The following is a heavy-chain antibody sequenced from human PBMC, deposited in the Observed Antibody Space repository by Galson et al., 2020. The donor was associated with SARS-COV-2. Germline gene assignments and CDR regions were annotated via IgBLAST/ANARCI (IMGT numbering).Heavy chain of an antibody. V-gene: IGHV4-61*02. Sequence: SETLSLTCTVSGGSISSGSYYWSWIRQPAGKGLEWIGRIYTSGSTNYNPSLKSRVTISVDTFKNQFSLKLSSVTAADTAVYYCAREPLITMVRGVITIFDYWGQGTLVTVSS. D-gene: IGHD3-10*01. CDR1: GGSISSGSYY. CDR2: IYTSGST. CDR3: AREPLITMVRGVITIFDY. J-gene: IGHJ4*02.